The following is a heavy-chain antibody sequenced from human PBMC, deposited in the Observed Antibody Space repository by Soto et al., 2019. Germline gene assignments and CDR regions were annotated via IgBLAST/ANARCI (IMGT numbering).Heavy chain of an antibody. J-gene: IGHJ4*02. CDR3: ARDDSSGWYYFDY. CDR1: GYTFTSYA. D-gene: IGHD6-19*01. CDR2: INAGNGNT. Sequence: GASVKVSCKASGYTFTSYAMHWVRQAPGQRLEWMGWINAGNGNTKYSQKFQGRVTITRDTSASTAYMELSSLRSEDTAVYYCARDDSSGWYYFDYWGQGTLVTVSS. V-gene: IGHV1-3*01.